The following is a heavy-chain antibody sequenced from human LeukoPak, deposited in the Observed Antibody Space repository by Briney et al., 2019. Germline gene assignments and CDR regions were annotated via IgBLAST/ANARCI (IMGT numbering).Heavy chain of an antibody. D-gene: IGHD3-22*01. CDR2: INHSGST. CDR3: ARGGYYYDSSGFTTLVDY. J-gene: IGHJ4*02. CDR1: GFTFNLAW. V-gene: IGHV4-34*01. Sequence: GSLRLSCAASGFTFNLAWINWVRQAPGKGLEWIGEINHSGSTNYNPSLKSRVTISVDTSKNQFSLKLSSVTAADTAVYYCARGGYYYDSSGFTTLVDYWGQGTLVTVSS.